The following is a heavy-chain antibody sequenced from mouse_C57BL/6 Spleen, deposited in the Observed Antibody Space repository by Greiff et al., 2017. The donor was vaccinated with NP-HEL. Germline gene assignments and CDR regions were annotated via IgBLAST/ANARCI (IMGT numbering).Heavy chain of an antibody. J-gene: IGHJ2*01. CDR1: GGRGRREE. V-gene: IGHV5-9-1*02. Sequence: EVQRGEEGEGGGKPGGSLKLSCAAEGGRGRREEREGGGERGEKRREGGGEKKRGGEDIYYADTVKGRFTISRDNARNTLYLQMSSLKSEDTAMYYCTRDQLGRGYFDYWGQGTTLTVSS. CDR2: KKRGGEDI. CDR3: TRDQLGRGYFDY. D-gene: IGHD4-1*02.